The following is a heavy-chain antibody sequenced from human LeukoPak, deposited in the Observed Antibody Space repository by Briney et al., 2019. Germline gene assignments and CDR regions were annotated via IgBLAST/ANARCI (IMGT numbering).Heavy chain of an antibody. CDR2: INPSGRST. Sequence: GASVKVSCKASGYTFTSYYMHWVRQAPGQGLEWMEIINPSGRSTSYAQKFQGRVTMTRDTSTSTVYMELSSLRSEDTAVYYCARAGSNGDYVDYWGQGTLVTVSS. V-gene: IGHV1-46*01. J-gene: IGHJ4*02. CDR1: GYTFTSYY. CDR3: ARAGSNGDYVDY. D-gene: IGHD4-17*01.